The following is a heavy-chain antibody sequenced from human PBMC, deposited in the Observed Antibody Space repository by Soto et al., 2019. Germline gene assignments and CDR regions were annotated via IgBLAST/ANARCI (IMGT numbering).Heavy chain of an antibody. D-gene: IGHD2-2*01. J-gene: IGHJ6*02. CDR1: GFSVRTKY. V-gene: IGHV3-53*01. Sequence: PWGSLRLACVASGFSVRTKYLSGVRQVPGKGLEWVSVLHGSGSTSYADSVKGRFTISRDNARNTFYLQMNSLRVEDTAVYYCARKPPAAIQGWAYGMDVWGQGTTVTVS. CDR3: ARKPPAAIQGWAYGMDV. CDR2: LHGSGST.